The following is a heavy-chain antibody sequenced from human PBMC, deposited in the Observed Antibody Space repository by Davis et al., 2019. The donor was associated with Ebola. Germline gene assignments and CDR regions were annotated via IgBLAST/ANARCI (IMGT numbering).Heavy chain of an antibody. D-gene: IGHD5-18*01. CDR3: ARGGGIQLWLRRRLDP. V-gene: IGHV4-39*01. CDR1: GGSISGSSYF. CDR2: IFYSGST. J-gene: IGHJ5*02. Sequence: SETLSLTCTVSGGSISGSSYFWGWLRQPPGKGLEWIGTIFYSGSTYYNPSLKSRVTISVDTSKNQFSLTLSSVTAADTAVYYCARGGGIQLWLRRRLDPWGQGTLVTVSS.